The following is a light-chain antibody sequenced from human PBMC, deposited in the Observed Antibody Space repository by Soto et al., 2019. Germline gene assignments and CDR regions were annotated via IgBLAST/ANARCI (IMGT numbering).Light chain of an antibody. Sequence: IVLTQSPGTLSLSPGERVTLSCRASQSVSSSYLTWYQQKPGQAPRLLIYGASSRATGIPDRFSGSGSATDFALTSSRLEHEDSAVYFCQQYSSSPPSFGQGTKLEIK. V-gene: IGKV3-20*01. CDR2: GAS. CDR3: QQYSSSPPS. J-gene: IGKJ2*01. CDR1: QSVSSSY.